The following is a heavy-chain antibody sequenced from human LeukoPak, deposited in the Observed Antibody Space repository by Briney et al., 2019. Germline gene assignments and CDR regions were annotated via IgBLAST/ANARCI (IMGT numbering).Heavy chain of an antibody. J-gene: IGHJ4*02. Sequence: ASVRVSCKASGYTFTGSYLHWVRQAPGQGLEWMGRIDPNSGGTYYAQKFQGRVTMTRDTSISTAYMELRRLRSDDTAIYYCAKIFSVWSPAFFDYWGQGTLVTVSS. CDR3: AKIFSVWSPAFFDY. V-gene: IGHV1-2*06. CDR2: IDPNSGGT. D-gene: IGHD6-19*01. CDR1: GYTFTGSY.